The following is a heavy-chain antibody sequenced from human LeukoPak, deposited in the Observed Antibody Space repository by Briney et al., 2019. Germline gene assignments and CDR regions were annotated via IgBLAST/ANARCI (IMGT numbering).Heavy chain of an antibody. D-gene: IGHD1-26*01. J-gene: IGHJ4*02. CDR1: GFTFSSYS. Sequence: GGSLRLSCAASGFTFSSYSMNWVRQAPGRGLEWVSSISSSSSYIYYADSVKGRFTISRDNAKNSLYLQMNSLRAEDTAVYYCARGYGGTYIGNWGQGTLVTVSA. CDR3: ARGYGGTYIGN. V-gene: IGHV3-21*01. CDR2: ISSSSSYI.